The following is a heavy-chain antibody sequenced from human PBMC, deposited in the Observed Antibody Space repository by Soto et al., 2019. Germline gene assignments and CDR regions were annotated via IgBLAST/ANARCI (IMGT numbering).Heavy chain of an antibody. V-gene: IGHV3-30*18. J-gene: IGHJ6*02. CDR3: AKDRVMITFGEVLRGEYYYYGMDV. D-gene: IGHD3-16*01. Sequence: GGSLRLSCAASGFTFSSYGMHWVRQAPGKGLEWVAVISYDGSNKYYADSVKGRFTISRDNSKNTLYLQMNSLRAEDTAVYYCAKDRVMITFGEVLRGEYYYYGMDVWGQGTTVTVSS. CDR2: ISYDGSNK. CDR1: GFTFSSYG.